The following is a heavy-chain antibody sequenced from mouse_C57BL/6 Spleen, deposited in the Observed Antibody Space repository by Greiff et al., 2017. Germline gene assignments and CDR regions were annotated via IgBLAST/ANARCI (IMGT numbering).Heavy chain of an antibody. CDR1: GYSITSGYY. CDR2: ISYDGSN. D-gene: IGHD2-12*01. CDR3: ARERAYSDYYYAMDY. V-gene: IGHV3-6*01. J-gene: IGHJ4*01. Sequence: EVQRVESGPGLVKPSQSLSLTCSVTGYSITSGYYWNWIRQFPGNKLEWMGYISYDGSNNYNPSLKNRISITRDTSTSPFFLKFDSVTTEDTATYYCARERAYSDYYYAMDYGGQGTSVTVSS.